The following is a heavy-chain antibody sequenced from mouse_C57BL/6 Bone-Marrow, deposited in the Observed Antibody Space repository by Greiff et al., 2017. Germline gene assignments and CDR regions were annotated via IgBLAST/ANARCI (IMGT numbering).Heavy chain of an antibody. V-gene: IGHV1-20*01. CDR2: INPYNGDT. CDR1: GYSFTGYF. J-gene: IGHJ4*01. CDR3: ARGRRGAMDY. Sequence: EVQRVASGPELVKPGDSVKISCKASGYSFTGYFMNWVMQSHGKSLEWIGRINPYNGDTFYNQKFKGKATLTVDKSSSTAHMELRSLTSEDSAVYYCARGRRGAMDYWGQGTSVTVSS.